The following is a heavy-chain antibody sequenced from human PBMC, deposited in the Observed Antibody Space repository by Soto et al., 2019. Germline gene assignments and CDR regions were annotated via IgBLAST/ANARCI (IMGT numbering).Heavy chain of an antibody. J-gene: IGHJ3*02. V-gene: IGHV4-31*03. D-gene: IGHD3-3*01. CDR3: ARGEAITVLEWTDAFDI. CDR2: IYYSGST. Sequence: SETLSLTCTVSGGSISSGGYYWSWIRQHPGKGLEWIGYIYYSGSTYYNPSLKSRVTISVHTSKNQFALKLSSVTAADTAVYYCARGEAITVLEWTDAFDIWGQGTMVTVSS. CDR1: GGSISSGGYY.